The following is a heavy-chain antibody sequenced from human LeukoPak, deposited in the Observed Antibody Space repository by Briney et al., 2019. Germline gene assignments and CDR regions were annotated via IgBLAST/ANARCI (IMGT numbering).Heavy chain of an antibody. J-gene: IGHJ4*02. CDR2: INGDGSST. V-gene: IGHV3-74*01. Sequence: GGSLRLSCAASGFTFSTYWMHWVRQAPGKGLVWVSRINGDGSSTSYGDSVKGRFTISRDNAKNTLYLQMNSLRAEDTAVYYCARGVGAPGLYYFDYWGQGTLVAVSS. CDR1: GFTFSTYW. D-gene: IGHD1-26*01. CDR3: ARGVGAPGLYYFDY.